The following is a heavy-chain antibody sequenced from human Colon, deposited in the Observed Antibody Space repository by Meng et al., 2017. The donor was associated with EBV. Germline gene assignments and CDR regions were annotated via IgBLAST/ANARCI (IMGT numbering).Heavy chain of an antibody. CDR2: ISTNTGNP. Sequence: VQRVQPGSEVKEPWAAVRVSCKASGYTFTRYPMNWGRQAPGQGLEWMGWISTNTGNPTDAQGFTGRFVFSVDTSVSTAYLQISSLKAEDTAVYYCGTLKYTSGFYGPAYWGQGALVTVSS. J-gene: IGHJ4*02. D-gene: IGHD6-19*01. V-gene: IGHV7-4-1*02. CDR3: GTLKYTSGFYGPAY. CDR1: GYTFTRYP.